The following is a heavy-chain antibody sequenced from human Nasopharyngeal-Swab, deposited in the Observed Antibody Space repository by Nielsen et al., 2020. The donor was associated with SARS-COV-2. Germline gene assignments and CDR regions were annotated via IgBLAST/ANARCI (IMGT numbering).Heavy chain of an antibody. Sequence: SETLSLTCTVSGRSISSGSYYWSWTRQPAGKGLEWIGRIYTSGSTNYNPSLKSRVTISVDTSKNQFSLKLSSVTAADTAVYYCASTAMGIGIGSEYYFDYWGQGTLVTVSS. J-gene: IGHJ4*02. CDR2: IYTSGST. CDR1: GRSISSGSYY. V-gene: IGHV4-61*02. D-gene: IGHD5-18*01. CDR3: ASTAMGIGIGSEYYFDY.